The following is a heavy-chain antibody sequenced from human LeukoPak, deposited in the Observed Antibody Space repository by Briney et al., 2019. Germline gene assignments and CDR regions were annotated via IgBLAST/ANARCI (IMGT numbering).Heavy chain of an antibody. D-gene: IGHD1-26*01. J-gene: IGHJ4*02. CDR2: SYTTGST. CDR3: ARSGGSGFQLDS. CDR1: GGSIGSYY. V-gene: IGHV4-4*07. Sequence: SETLSLTCTVSGGSIGSYYWSWIRQPAGKGLEWIGRSYTTGSTNYNPSLKSRLTMSLDTSNNQLSLNLSSVTAADKAVYYCARSGGSGFQLDSWGQGTLVTVSS.